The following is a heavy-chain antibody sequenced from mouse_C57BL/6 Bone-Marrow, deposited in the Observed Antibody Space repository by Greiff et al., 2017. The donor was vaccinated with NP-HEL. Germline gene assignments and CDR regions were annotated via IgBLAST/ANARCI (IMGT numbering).Heavy chain of an antibody. J-gene: IGHJ4*01. CDR1: GYAFTNYL. CDR3: ARGGANWEGYAMDD. D-gene: IGHD4-1*01. Sequence: VKLQESGAELVRPGTSVKVSCKASGYAFTNYLIEWVKQRPGQGLEWIGVINPGSGGTNYNEKFKGKATLTADKSSSTAYMQLSSLTSEDSAVYFCARGGANWEGYAMDDWGQGTSVTVSS. V-gene: IGHV1-54*01. CDR2: INPGSGGT.